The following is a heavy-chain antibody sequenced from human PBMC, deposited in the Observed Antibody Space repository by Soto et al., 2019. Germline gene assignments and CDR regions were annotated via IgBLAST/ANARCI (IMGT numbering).Heavy chain of an antibody. CDR3: ARDRRGDSSGWYER. Sequence: EVQLVESGGGLVQPGGSLRLSCAASGFTFSSYSMNWVRQAPGKGLEWVSYISSSSSTIYYADSVKGRFTISRDNAKNSLYLQMNSLRAEDTAVYYCARDRRGDSSGWYERWGQGTLVTVSS. D-gene: IGHD6-19*01. J-gene: IGHJ4*02. V-gene: IGHV3-48*01. CDR1: GFTFSSYS. CDR2: ISSSSSTI.